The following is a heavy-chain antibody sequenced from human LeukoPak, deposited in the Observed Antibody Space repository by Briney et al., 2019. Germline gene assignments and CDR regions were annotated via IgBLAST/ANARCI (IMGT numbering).Heavy chain of an antibody. V-gene: IGHV4-61*02. D-gene: IGHD3-9*01. CDR2: IYTSGST. CDR1: GGSISSGSYY. J-gene: IGHJ4*02. Sequence: KPSQTLSLTCTVSGGSISSGSYYWSWIRQPAGKGLEWIGRIYTSGSTNYNPSLKSRVTISVDTSKNQFSLKLSSVTAADTAVYYCARERYDILTGYNSYFDYWGQGTLVTVSS. CDR3: ARERYDILTGYNSYFDY.